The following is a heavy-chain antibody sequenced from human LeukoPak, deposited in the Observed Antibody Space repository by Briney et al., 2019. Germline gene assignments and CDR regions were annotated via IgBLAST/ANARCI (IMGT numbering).Heavy chain of an antibody. Sequence: SGTLSLTCTVSGGSISSYYWGWIRQPPGKGLEWIGSIYYSGSTYYNPSLKSRVTISVDTSKNQFSLKLSSVTAADTAVYYCARTGNDGSIDYWGQGTLVTVSS. V-gene: IGHV4-39*07. D-gene: IGHD1-14*01. CDR3: ARTGNDGSIDY. J-gene: IGHJ4*02. CDR1: GGSISSYY. CDR2: IYYSGST.